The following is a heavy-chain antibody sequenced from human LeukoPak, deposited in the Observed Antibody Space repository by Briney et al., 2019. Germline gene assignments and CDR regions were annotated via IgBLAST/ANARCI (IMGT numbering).Heavy chain of an antibody. D-gene: IGHD6-13*01. J-gene: IGHJ4*02. CDR3: ARGWWQQLNRLDY. CDR1: GGSFSGYY. V-gene: IGHV4-34*01. CDR2: INHSGST. Sequence: PSETLSLTCAAYGGSFSGYYWSWIRQPPGKGLEWIGEINHSGSTNYNPSLKSRVTISIDTSKNQFSLKLSSVTAADTAVYYCARGWWQQLNRLDYWGQGTLVTASS.